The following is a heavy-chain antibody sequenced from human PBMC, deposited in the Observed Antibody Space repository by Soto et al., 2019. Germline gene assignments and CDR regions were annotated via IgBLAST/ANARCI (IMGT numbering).Heavy chain of an antibody. CDR1: GGSISNYY. CDR2: IYSSGST. J-gene: IGHJ2*01. CDR3: ARDRSAKFAPYWYFDL. Sequence: QVQLQESGPGLVKPSETLSLTCAVSGGSISNYYWSWIRQPPGKGLEWIGDIYSSGSTNYNPSLKRRVTISVDTSKNQFSLNLRSVTASDTAVYYCARDRSAKFAPYWYFDLWGRGTLVTVSS. D-gene: IGHD3-3*01. V-gene: IGHV4-59*01.